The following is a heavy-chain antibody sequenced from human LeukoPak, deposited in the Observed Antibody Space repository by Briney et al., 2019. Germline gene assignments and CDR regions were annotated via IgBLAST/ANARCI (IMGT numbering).Heavy chain of an antibody. CDR2: MTGSGVST. D-gene: IGHD2-2*03. CDR3: AKMAGYRNSADCWYFDY. J-gene: IGHJ4*02. CDR1: GFSFRSYA. Sequence: GSLRLSCAASGFSFRSYAMSWVRQAPGKGLEWVSTMTGSGVSTNYADAVRGRFTISRDYSKNTLYLQMNSLRAEDTAVYFCAKMAGYRNSADCWYFDYWGQGSLVTVSS. V-gene: IGHV3-23*01.